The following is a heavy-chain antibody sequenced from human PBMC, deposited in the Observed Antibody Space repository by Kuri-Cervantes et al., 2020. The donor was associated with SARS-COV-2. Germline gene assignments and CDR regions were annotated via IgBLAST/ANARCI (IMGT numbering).Heavy chain of an antibody. CDR2: FYFSGVT. V-gene: IGHV4-59*01. Sequence: SETLSLTCSVSGGSISSYYWGWIRQPPGKGLEWIGYFYFSGVTNYNPSLKSRVTISVDTSKNQLSLILSSVTAEDTAVYYCARDDVLFSGSGFDYWGQGTLVTVSS. D-gene: IGHD1-26*01. CDR3: ARDDVLFSGSGFDY. J-gene: IGHJ4*02. CDR1: GGSISSYY.